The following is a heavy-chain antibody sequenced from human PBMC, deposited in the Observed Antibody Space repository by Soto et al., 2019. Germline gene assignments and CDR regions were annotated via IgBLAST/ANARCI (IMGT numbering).Heavy chain of an antibody. CDR2: IYYSGST. J-gene: IGHJ5*02. CDR3: ARETAAGPNWFDP. D-gene: IGHD6-13*01. V-gene: IGHV4-31*03. CDR1: GCSISSGGYY. Sequence: PSETLSLTCTVSGCSISSGGYYWSWIRQHPGKGLEWIGYIYYSGSTYYNPSLKSRVTISVDTSKNQFSLKLSSVTAADTAVYYCARETAAGPNWFDPWGQGTLVTVSS.